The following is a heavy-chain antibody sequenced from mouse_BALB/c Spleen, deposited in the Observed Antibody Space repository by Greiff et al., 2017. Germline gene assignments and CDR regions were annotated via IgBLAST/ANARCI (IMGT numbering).Heavy chain of an antibody. CDR2: FHPYTDDT. CDR1: GYTFTTYP. J-gene: IGHJ4*01. CDR3: ASNESYYAMDY. Sequence: QVQLKQSGAELVKPGASVKMSCKAFGYTFTTYPIEWMKQNHGKSLEWIGNFHPYTDDTKYNEKFKGKAKLTVETSSSTVYLELSRLTSDDSAVYYCASNESYYAMDYWGQGTSVTVSS. V-gene: IGHV1-47*01.